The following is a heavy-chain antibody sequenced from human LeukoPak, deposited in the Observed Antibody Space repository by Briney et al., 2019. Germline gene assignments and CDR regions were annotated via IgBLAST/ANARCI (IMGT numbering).Heavy chain of an antibody. V-gene: IGHV3-23*01. CDR2: ISGSGSST. CDR3: AKAAVLMVYATHFDY. Sequence: AISGSGSSTYYADSVKGRFTISRDNSKNTLYLQMNSLRAEDTAVYYCAKAAVLMVYATHFDYWGQGTLVTVSS. D-gene: IGHD2-8*01. J-gene: IGHJ4*02.